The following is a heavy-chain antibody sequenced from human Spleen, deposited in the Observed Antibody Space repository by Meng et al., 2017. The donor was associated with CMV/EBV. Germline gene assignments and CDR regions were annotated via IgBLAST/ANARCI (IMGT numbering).Heavy chain of an antibody. J-gene: IGHJ4*02. Sequence: GESLKISCAASGFTLSSYEMNWVRQAPGKGLEWVSSITSRSTKYYADSVKGRFTISRDNSKNTLYLQMDSLRAEDTAVYYCAKDLRGGVIVRYFDYWGQGTLVTVSS. CDR1: GFTLSSYE. V-gene: IGHV3-69-1*01. CDR3: AKDLRGGVIVRYFDY. CDR2: ITSRSTK. D-gene: IGHD3-16*02.